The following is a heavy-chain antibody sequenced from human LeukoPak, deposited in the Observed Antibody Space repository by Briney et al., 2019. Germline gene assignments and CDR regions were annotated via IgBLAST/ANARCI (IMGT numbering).Heavy chain of an antibody. D-gene: IGHD2-2*01. CDR3: ASGGWGYCSSTACSQYFRH. Sequence: SVKVSCKASGGTFSNYAISWVRQAPGQGLEWMGGVIPVFGTANYAQKFQGRVAITTDASTSTTYMELSSLTPEDTAVYYCASGGWGYCSSTACSQYFRHWGQGTLVTVCS. J-gene: IGHJ1*01. CDR2: VIPVFGTA. V-gene: IGHV1-69*05. CDR1: GGTFSNYA.